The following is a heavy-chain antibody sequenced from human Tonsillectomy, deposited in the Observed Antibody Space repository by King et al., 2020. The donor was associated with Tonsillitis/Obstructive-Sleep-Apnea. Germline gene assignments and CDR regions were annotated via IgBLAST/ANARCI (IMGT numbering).Heavy chain of an antibody. CDR3: ARSYYDFWSGYYQPLDY. V-gene: IGHV3-21*01. D-gene: IGHD3-3*01. CDR1: GFTFSSYS. J-gene: IGHJ4*02. CDR2: ISSSSGYI. Sequence: DVQLVESGGGLVKPGGSLRLSCGASGFTFSSYSMNWVRQAPGKGLEWVPSISSSSGYIYYADSVKGRFTISRDNAKHSLYLQMNSLRAEDTAVYYCARSYYDFWSGYYQPLDYWGQGTLVTVSS.